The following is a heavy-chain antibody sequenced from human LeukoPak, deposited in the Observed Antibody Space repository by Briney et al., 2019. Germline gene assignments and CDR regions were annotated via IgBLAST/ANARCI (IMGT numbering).Heavy chain of an antibody. J-gene: IGHJ4*02. CDR2: ISGNGGVI. Sequence: GGSLRLSCAAPGFTFSSDSMNWVRQAPRKGLEWLSYISGNGGVIQYAPSVKGRFTISRDNDKNLLYLQMDSLRVEDTAIYYCARDPRTVRIWGQGTLVTVSS. D-gene: IGHD1-1*01. CDR3: ARDPRTVRI. CDR1: GFTFSSDS. V-gene: IGHV3-48*04.